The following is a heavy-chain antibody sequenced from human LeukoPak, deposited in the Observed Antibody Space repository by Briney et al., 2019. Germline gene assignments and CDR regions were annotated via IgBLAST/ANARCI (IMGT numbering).Heavy chain of an antibody. D-gene: IGHD3-10*01. J-gene: IGHJ4*02. Sequence: TLSLTCTVSGGSISSYYWSWIRHPPGKARGGLALIYWDDDKRYSPSLKSRLTITKDTSKNQVVLTMTNMDPVDTATYYCAHTLWFAEGDYWGQGTLVTVSS. CDR3: AHTLWFAEGDY. V-gene: IGHV2-5*08. CDR1: GGSISSYYW. CDR2: IYWDDDK.